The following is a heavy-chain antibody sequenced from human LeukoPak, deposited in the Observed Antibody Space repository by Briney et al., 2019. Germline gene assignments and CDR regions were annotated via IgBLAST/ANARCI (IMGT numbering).Heavy chain of an antibody. CDR2: MKQDGSEQ. J-gene: IGHJ4*02. CDR3: ARDRHYDFWSGYYAPFNS. D-gene: IGHD3-3*01. CDR1: GFTFSNYW. Sequence: GGSLRLSCTASGFTFSNYWMSWVRQAPGKGLEWVANMKQDGSEQYYVDSMKGRFTISRDNAKNSLYLQINSLRAEDTAVYYCARDRHYDFWSGYYAPFNSWGQGTLVTVSS. V-gene: IGHV3-7*03.